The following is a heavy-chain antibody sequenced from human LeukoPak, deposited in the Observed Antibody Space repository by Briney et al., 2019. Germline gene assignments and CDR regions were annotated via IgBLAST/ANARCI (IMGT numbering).Heavy chain of an antibody. CDR1: GGSISGYY. J-gene: IGHJ4*02. Sequence: SETLSLTCTVSGGSISGYYWSWIRQPPGKGLEWIGYIYYRGGTNYAPSLKSLVTMSVDTAKNQFSLNLSSVTAADTAVYFCARHEDYGDWEHWGQGALVTVSS. CDR3: ARHEDYGDWEH. V-gene: IGHV4-59*08. D-gene: IGHD4-17*01. CDR2: IYYRGGT.